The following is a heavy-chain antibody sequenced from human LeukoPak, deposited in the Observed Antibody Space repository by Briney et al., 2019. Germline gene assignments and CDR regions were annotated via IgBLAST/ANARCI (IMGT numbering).Heavy chain of an antibody. CDR1: GFTFSSYW. Sequence: GGSLRLSCAASGFTFSSYWMHWVRQAPGKGLVWVSRINSDGSSTSYADSVKGRFTISRDNAKNTLYLQMNSLRAEDTAVYYCARFRFDYYYYYGMDVWGQGTTVTVSS. V-gene: IGHV3-74*01. D-gene: IGHD3-3*01. J-gene: IGHJ6*02. CDR3: ARFRFDYYYYYGMDV. CDR2: INSDGSST.